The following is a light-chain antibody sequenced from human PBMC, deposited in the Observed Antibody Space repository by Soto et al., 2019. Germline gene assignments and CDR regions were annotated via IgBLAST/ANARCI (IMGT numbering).Light chain of an antibody. Sequence: QSVLAQPASVSGSPGQSITISCTGSSSDIGGYKYVSWYQHLPGKAPKLMIYEVTNRPSGVSNRFSGSKSGNTASLTISGLQPEDEADYYCSSFTSSTTRVFGNGTKVTVL. CDR1: SSDIGGYKY. J-gene: IGLJ1*01. V-gene: IGLV2-14*01. CDR2: EVT. CDR3: SSFTSSTTRV.